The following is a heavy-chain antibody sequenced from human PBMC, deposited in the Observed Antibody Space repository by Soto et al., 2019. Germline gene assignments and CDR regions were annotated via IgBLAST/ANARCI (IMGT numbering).Heavy chain of an antibody. J-gene: IGHJ4*02. V-gene: IGHV4-61*01. Sequence: LSLTCNVSAGSITVDSYYWTWIRQPPGKGLEWLGYISYNGRTNYNPSLKSRVTISVDTSRKQFFLRLTSVTAADTAIYYCARDPCGSDCYSGLDYWGKGSLVTVSS. CDR1: AGSITVDSYY. D-gene: IGHD2-21*02. CDR3: ARDPCGSDCYSGLDY. CDR2: ISYNGRT.